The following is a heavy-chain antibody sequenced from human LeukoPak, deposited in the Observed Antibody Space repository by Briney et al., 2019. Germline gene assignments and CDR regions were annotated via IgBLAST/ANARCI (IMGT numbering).Heavy chain of an antibody. V-gene: IGHV4-34*01. Sequence: SETLSLTCAVYGGSFSGYYWSWIRQPPGKGLEWIGEINHSGSTNYNPSLKSRVTISVDTSKNQFSLKLSSVTAADTAVYYCARDTGYDSSGYRYFDYWGQGTLVTVSS. J-gene: IGHJ4*02. CDR3: ARDTGYDSSGYRYFDY. D-gene: IGHD3-22*01. CDR1: GGSFSGYY. CDR2: INHSGST.